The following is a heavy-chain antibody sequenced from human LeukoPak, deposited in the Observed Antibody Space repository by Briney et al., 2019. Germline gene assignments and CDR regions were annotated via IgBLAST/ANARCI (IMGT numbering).Heavy chain of an antibody. J-gene: IGHJ4*02. CDR3: ATSIAAAGMNGY. Sequence: SETLSLTCAVSGGSISSGGYSWSWIRQPPGKGLEWIGYIYHSGSTYYNPSLKSRVTISVDRSKNQFSLKLSSVTAADTAVYYCATSIAAAGMNGYWGQGTLVTVSS. V-gene: IGHV4-30-2*01. D-gene: IGHD6-13*01. CDR2: IYHSGST. CDR1: GGSISSGGYS.